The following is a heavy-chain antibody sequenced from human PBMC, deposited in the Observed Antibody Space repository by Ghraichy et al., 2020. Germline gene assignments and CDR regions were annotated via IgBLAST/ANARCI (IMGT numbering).Heavy chain of an antibody. J-gene: IGHJ4*02. Sequence: GGSLRLSCAASGFTFDDFGMNWVRQAPGKGLEWVSAINWNGESTGYADSVKGRFTISRDNAKNSLFLQMNSLRGEDTALYYCVRGDCGGTSCQTDFLGQGTRVTVSP. CDR1: GFTFDDFG. CDR2: INWNGEST. CDR3: VRGDCGGTSCQTDF. D-gene: IGHD2-2*01. V-gene: IGHV3-20*04.